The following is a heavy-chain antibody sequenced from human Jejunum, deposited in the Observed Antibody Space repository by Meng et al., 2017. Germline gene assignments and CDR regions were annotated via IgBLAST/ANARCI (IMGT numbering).Heavy chain of an antibody. J-gene: IGHJ4*02. D-gene: IGHD1-26*01. CDR2: ISAMGSTT. Sequence: GESLKISCAASGFTFSDSYMSWIRLAPGKGLEWISLISAMGSTTQYADSVKGRFTISRDNAKSSLYLDMHSLRAEDTAIYYCARDPRGILGASWRWNYYFDYWGQGTPVTVSS. V-gene: IGHV3-11*04. CDR3: ARDPRGILGASWRWNYYFDY. CDR1: GFTFSDSY.